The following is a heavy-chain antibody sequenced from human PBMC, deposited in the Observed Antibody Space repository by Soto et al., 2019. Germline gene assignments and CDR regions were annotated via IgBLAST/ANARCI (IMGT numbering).Heavy chain of an antibody. CDR1: GGSISSGGYY. CDR2: IYYSGST. Sequence: SETLSLTCTVSGGSISSGGYYWSWIRQHPGKGLEWIGYIYYSGSTYYNPSLKSRVTISVDTSKNQFSLKLSSVTAADTAVYYCARTGNYYGSGSYSTFDYWGQGTLVTVSS. J-gene: IGHJ4*02. D-gene: IGHD3-10*01. V-gene: IGHV4-31*03. CDR3: ARTGNYYGSGSYSTFDY.